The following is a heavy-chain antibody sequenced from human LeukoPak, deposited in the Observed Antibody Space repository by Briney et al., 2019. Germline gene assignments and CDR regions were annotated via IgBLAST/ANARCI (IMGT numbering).Heavy chain of an antibody. J-gene: IGHJ4*02. Sequence: GGSLRLSCAASGFTFRTYAMSWVRQAPGKGLEWVMGISGSGGSTIYYADSVKGRFTISRDNAKNSLYLQMNSLRAEDTAVYYCARDFSGEPQDQNDYWGQGTLVTVSS. CDR3: ARDFSGEPQDQNDY. CDR1: GFTFRTYA. CDR2: ISGSGGSTI. D-gene: IGHD1-14*01. V-gene: IGHV3-48*04.